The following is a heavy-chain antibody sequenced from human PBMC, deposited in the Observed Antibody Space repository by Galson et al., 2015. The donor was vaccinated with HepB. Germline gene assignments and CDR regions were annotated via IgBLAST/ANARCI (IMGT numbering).Heavy chain of an antibody. Sequence: SETLSLTCTVSGVSTNSYYCSWIRQPPGKGLEWIGFIYNSGNTKYNPSLKSRATISVDTSRNQCSLKLPSVTAADSAVYYCARVRYDQGHHEIDYWGQGALVTVSS. CDR2: IYNSGNT. J-gene: IGHJ4*02. D-gene: IGHD1-14*01. CDR1: GVSTNSYY. V-gene: IGHV4-59*01. CDR3: ARVRYDQGHHEIDY.